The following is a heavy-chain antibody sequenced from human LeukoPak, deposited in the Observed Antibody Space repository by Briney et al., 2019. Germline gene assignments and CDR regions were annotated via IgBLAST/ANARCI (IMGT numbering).Heavy chain of an antibody. V-gene: IGHV3-23*01. Sequence: PGGSLRLSCAASGFTFSSYTMSWVRQAPGKGLEGVSAISGSGGSTYYADSVKGRFTISRDNSKNTLYLQMNSLRAEDTAVYYCAKALGGSYYYGMDVWGQGTTVTVSS. J-gene: IGHJ6*02. CDR1: GFTFSSYT. CDR2: ISGSGGST. CDR3: AKALGGSYYYGMDV. D-gene: IGHD1-26*01.